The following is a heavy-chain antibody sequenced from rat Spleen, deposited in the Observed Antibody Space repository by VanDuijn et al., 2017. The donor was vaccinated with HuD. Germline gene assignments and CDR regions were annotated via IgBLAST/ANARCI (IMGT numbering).Heavy chain of an antibody. D-gene: IGHD1-6*01. CDR1: GFTFSDYY. CDR3: ARHGVYYGLSALFDY. Sequence: EVQLVESGGGLVQPGRSLKLSCAASGFTFSDYYMAWVRQAPKKGLEWVASISYEGSSTYYGDSVKGRFTISRDNAKSTLYLQMNSLRSEDTATYYCARHGVYYGLSALFDYWGQGVMVTVSS. CDR2: ISYEGSST. V-gene: IGHV5-22*01. J-gene: IGHJ2*01.